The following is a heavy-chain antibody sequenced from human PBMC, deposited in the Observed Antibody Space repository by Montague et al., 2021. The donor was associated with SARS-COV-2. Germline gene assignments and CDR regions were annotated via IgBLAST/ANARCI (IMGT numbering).Heavy chain of an antibody. J-gene: IGHJ5*02. V-gene: IGHV4-39*01. CDR2: IYYSGST. D-gene: IGHD3-10*01. CDR3: ARLVWFGELSSENWFDP. Sequence: SETRSLTCTVSGGSISSSSNYWGWIRQPPGKGLEWIGSIYYSGSTYYSSSLKSRVTISVDTSKNQFSLKLNPATAADTAVYYCARLVWFGELSSENWFDPWGQGTLVTVSS. CDR1: GGSISSSSNY.